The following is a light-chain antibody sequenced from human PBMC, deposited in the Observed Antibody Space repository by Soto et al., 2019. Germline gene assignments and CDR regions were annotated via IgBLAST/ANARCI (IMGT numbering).Light chain of an antibody. CDR2: DAS. J-gene: IGKJ1*01. CDR1: PSVSSS. CDR3: PLRPNWPRP. V-gene: IGKV3-11*01. Sequence: EGVLSQSPNTLSWSPGERATLSRRASPSVSSSLARDQQTPGQAPRLLIHDASNRATGIPAGFNGSGSGTDFSVSIISRAPDDLAVFPCPLRPNWPRPFGRGTKVDVK.